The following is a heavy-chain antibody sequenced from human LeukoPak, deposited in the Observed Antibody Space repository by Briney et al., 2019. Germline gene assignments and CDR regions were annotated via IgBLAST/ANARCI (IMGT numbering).Heavy chain of an antibody. D-gene: IGHD3-3*01. CDR2: INTDGSST. Sequence: PGGSLRLSCAASGFTFSSYWMHWVRHAPGKGLVWVSRINTDGSSTSYADSVKGRFTISRNNAKNTLYLQMNSLRAEDTAVYYCARPLRFLEWLPHDYYYYYMDVWGKGTTVTVSS. CDR1: GFTFSSYW. V-gene: IGHV3-74*01. J-gene: IGHJ6*03. CDR3: ARPLRFLEWLPHDYYYYYMDV.